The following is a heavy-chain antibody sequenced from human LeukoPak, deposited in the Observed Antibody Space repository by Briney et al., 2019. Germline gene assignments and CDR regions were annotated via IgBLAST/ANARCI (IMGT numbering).Heavy chain of an antibody. J-gene: IGHJ4*02. Sequence: SETLSLTCTVSGGSISSYYWSWIRQPPGKGLEWIGYIYYSGSTNYNPSLKSRVTISVDTSKNQFSLKLSSVTAADTAVYYCARAAAAGLDYWGQGTLVTVSS. CDR1: GGSISSYY. CDR2: IYYSGST. V-gene: IGHV4-59*01. D-gene: IGHD6-13*01. CDR3: ARAAAAGLDY.